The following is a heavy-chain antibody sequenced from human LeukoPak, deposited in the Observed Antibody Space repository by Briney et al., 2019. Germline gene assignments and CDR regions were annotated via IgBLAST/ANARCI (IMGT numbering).Heavy chain of an antibody. J-gene: IGHJ4*02. D-gene: IGHD1-1*01. CDR3: ARVGYNWNDDYYFDY. CDR1: GYTFTSYG. Sequence: GASVKVSCKASGYTFTSYGISWVRQAPGQGLEWMGWISAYNGNTNYAQKLQGRVTMTADTSTSTAYMELRSLRSDDTAVYYCARVGYNWNDDYYFDYWGQGTPVTVSS. CDR2: ISAYNGNT. V-gene: IGHV1-18*04.